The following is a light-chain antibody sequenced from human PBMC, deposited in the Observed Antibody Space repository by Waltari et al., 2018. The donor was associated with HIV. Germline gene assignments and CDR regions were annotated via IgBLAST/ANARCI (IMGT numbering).Light chain of an antibody. CDR2: WAS. V-gene: IGKV4-1*01. Sequence: DIVLTQSPDSLAVSLGERATINCKSSQSVFYGSNNKNFLAWYQQKPGQPPRLLISWASTREYGVPDRFSGSGSGTDFTLTISSLQAEDVAVYYCQQYFSPPPTFGQGTKVEIK. CDR3: QQYFSPPPT. CDR1: QSVFYGSNNKNF. J-gene: IGKJ1*01.